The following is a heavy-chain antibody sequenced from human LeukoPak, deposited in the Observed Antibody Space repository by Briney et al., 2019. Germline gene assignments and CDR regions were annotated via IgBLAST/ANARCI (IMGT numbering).Heavy chain of an antibody. CDR1: GGTFSSYA. Sequence: ASVKVSCKASGGTFSSYAISWVRQAPGQGLEWMGRIIPIFGIANYAQKFQGRVTMTRDTSTSTVYMELSSLRSEDTAVYYCARELRGDGYKNLGYYYYGMDVWGQGTTVTVSS. CDR2: IIPIFGIA. CDR3: ARELRGDGYKNLGYYYYGMDV. J-gene: IGHJ6*02. V-gene: IGHV1-69*04. D-gene: IGHD5-24*01.